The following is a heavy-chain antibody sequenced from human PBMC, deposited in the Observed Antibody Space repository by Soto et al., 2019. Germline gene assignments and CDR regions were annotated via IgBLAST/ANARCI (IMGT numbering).Heavy chain of an antibody. J-gene: IGHJ4*02. CDR1: GFTFSSYG. V-gene: IGHV3-33*01. CDR2: IWYDGSNK. D-gene: IGHD3-10*01. CDR3: ARGPYGSGSFQFDY. Sequence: QVQLVESGGGVVQPGRSLRLSCAASGFTFSSYGMHWVRQAPGKGLEWVAVIWYDGSNKYYADSVKGRFTISRDNSKNTLYLQMNSLRAEDTAVYYCARGPYGSGSFQFDYWGQGTLVTVSS.